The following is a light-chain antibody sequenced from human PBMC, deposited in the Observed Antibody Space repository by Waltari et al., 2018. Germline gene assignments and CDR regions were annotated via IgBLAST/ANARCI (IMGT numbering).Light chain of an antibody. Sequence: QTARIPCPGDALPRQYAYWYQQKPGQAPVLLIFKDSERPSGIPERFSGSNSGTTVTLTISEVQAEDESDYYCQSADKSGAYRVFGGGTKLTVL. CDR2: KDS. V-gene: IGLV3-25*03. CDR1: ALPRQY. CDR3: QSADKSGAYRV. J-gene: IGLJ3*02.